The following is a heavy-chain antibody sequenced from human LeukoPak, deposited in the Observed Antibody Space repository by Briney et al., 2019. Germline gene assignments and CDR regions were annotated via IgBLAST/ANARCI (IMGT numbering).Heavy chain of an antibody. V-gene: IGHV6-1*01. CDR3: ARAGAGTTKRGSDY. CDR2: TYYRSKWYN. D-gene: IGHD1-1*01. CDR1: GDSVSSNSAA. J-gene: IGHJ4*02. Sequence: SQTLSLTCAISGDSVSSNSAAWNWIRQSPSRGLEWLGRTYYRSKWYNDYAPSVKSRITINADTSKNQVSLHLYSVTPEDTAVYYCARAGAGTTKRGSDYWGQGTLVTVSS.